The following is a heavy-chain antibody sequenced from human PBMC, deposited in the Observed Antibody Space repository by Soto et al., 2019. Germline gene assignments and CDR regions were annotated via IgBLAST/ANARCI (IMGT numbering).Heavy chain of an antibody. J-gene: IGHJ4*02. V-gene: IGHV1-69*08. CDR3: ARESRIPHKYCSGGSCYSGYFDY. Sequence: QVQLVQSGAEVKKPGSSVKVSCKASGGTFSSYTISWVRQAPGQGLEWMGRIIPILGIANYAQKFQGRVTITADKSTSTAYMDLSSLRSEDTAVYYCARESRIPHKYCSGGSCYSGYFDYWGQGTLVTVSS. D-gene: IGHD2-15*01. CDR1: GGTFSSYT. CDR2: IIPILGIA.